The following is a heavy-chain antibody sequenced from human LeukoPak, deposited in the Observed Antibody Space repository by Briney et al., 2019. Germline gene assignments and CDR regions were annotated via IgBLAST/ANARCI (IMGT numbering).Heavy chain of an antibody. D-gene: IGHD2-2*01. CDR1: GFTFSSYS. CDR3: ESYATARYCSSTSCLHGLDV. Sequence: GGSLRVSCAASGFTFSSYSMNWVRQAPGKGLEWVSSISSSSSYIYYADSVKGRFTISRDNAKNSLYLQMKSLRAEDTAVYDGESYATARYCSSTSCLHGLDVWGQGTTVTVSS. CDR2: ISSSSSYI. V-gene: IGHV3-21*01. J-gene: IGHJ6*02.